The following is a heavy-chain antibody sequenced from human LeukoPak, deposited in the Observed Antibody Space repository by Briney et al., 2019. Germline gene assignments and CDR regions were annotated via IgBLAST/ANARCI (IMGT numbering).Heavy chain of an antibody. V-gene: IGHV1-69*04. Sequence: SVKVSCKASGGTFSSYAISWVRQAPGQGLEWMGRIIPILGIANYAQKFQGRVTITADKSTSTAYMELSSLRSEDTAVYYCATYPCKFLGVGWFDPWGQGTLVTVSS. D-gene: IGHD2-8*01. CDR3: ATYPCKFLGVGWFDP. CDR2: IIPILGIA. CDR1: GGTFSSYA. J-gene: IGHJ5*02.